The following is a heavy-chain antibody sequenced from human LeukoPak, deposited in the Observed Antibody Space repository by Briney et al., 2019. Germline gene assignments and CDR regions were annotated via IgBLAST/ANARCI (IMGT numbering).Heavy chain of an antibody. D-gene: IGHD3-10*01. Sequence: SVKVSCKASGGTFSSYAISWVRQAPGQGLEGMGGIMPIFGTANYAQKFQGRVTITADESTSKAYLELSSLRSEDTAVYYCARGSDGSGSLVGTWGQGTLVTVSS. CDR2: IMPIFGTA. CDR3: ARGSDGSGSLVGT. CDR1: GGTFSSYA. V-gene: IGHV1-69*13. J-gene: IGHJ5*02.